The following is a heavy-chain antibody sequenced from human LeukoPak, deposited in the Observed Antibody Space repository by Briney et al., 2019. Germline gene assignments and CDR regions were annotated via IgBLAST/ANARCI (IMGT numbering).Heavy chain of an antibody. D-gene: IGHD5-12*01. CDR1: GYTFTSYD. Sequence: ASVKVSCKASGYTFTSYDINWVRQATGQGLEWMGWMNPNSGNTGYAQKFQGRVTMTRNTSISTAYMELSSLRAEDTAVYYCAKDRIVATISGRSSYYFDYWGQGTLVTVSS. CDR2: MNPNSGNT. J-gene: IGHJ4*02. CDR3: AKDRIVATISGRSSYYFDY. V-gene: IGHV1-8*01.